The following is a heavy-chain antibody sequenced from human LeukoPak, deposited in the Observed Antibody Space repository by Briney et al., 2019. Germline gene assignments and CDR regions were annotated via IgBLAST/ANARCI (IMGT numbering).Heavy chain of an antibody. CDR3: ARMSVLGYYDSSGYPNAFDI. CDR1: GGSVSGYY. V-gene: IGHV4-34*01. Sequence: PSETLSLTCAVYGGSVSGYYWSWIRQPPGKGLEWIGEINHSGSTNYNPSLKSRVTISVDTSKNQFSLKLSSVTAADTAVYYCARMSVLGYYDSSGYPNAFDIWGQGTMVTVSS. CDR2: INHSGST. D-gene: IGHD3-22*01. J-gene: IGHJ3*02.